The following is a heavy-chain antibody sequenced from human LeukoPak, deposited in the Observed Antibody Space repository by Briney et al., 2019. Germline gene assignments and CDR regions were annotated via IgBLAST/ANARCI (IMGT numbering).Heavy chain of an antibody. Sequence: SETLSLTCTVSGGSISNYHWSWIRQPAGKGLEWIGQIHTSGSTNYNPPLKSRVTVSIDTPENQLSLTIRSVTAADTAIHYCARRHISSGWSFDYWGQGTLVTVSS. CDR2: IHTSGST. J-gene: IGHJ4*02. D-gene: IGHD6-19*01. V-gene: IGHV4-4*07. CDR3: ARRHISSGWSFDY. CDR1: GGSISNYH.